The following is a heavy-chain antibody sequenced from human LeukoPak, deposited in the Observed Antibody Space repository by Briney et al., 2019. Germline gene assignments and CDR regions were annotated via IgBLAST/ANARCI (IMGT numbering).Heavy chain of an antibody. Sequence: ASVKVSCKASGYTSTGYYMHWVRQAPGQGLEWMGWINPNSGGTNYAQKFQGRVTMTRDTSISTAYMELSRLRSDDTAMYYCARGALGYCSGGSCSWGQGTLVTVSS. CDR2: INPNSGGT. CDR3: ARGALGYCSGGSCS. D-gene: IGHD2-15*01. J-gene: IGHJ5*02. CDR1: GYTSTGYY. V-gene: IGHV1-2*02.